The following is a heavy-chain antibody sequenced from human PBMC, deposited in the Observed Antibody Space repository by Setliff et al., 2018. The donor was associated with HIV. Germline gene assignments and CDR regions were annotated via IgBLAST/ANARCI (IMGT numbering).Heavy chain of an antibody. J-gene: IGHJ3*02. CDR2: IYTSGTT. CDR1: GVSISGHF. CDR3: ARRIQLRDSSGRSCWTFDI. D-gene: IGHD2-15*01. V-gene: IGHV4-4*09. Sequence: SETLSLTCFVSGVSISGHFWGWIRQPPGKGLEWIGYIYTSGTTEYNPSLDSRVTISVDTSRDQFSLKLSSVTAADTAVYYCARRIQLRDSSGRSCWTFDIWGQGTMVTVSS.